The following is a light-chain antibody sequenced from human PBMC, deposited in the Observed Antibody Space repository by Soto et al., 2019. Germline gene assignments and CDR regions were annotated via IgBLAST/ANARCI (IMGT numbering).Light chain of an antibody. V-gene: IGKV2-30*01. CDR1: QSLVSSDGHTY. CDR2: TVS. CDR3: VQDKHLPIT. J-gene: IGKJ2*01. Sequence: DVVMTQSPLSLPVTLGQPASISCRSSQSLVSSDGHTYLIWLQQRPGQSPRRLIYTVSNRDSGVQDRFSGSGAGTDFTLKISSLEADDLVLYYCVQDKHLPITFGQGTRLEIK.